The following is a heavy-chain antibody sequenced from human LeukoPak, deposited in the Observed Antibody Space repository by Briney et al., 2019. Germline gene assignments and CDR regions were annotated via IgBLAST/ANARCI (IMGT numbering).Heavy chain of an antibody. D-gene: IGHD3-10*01. CDR1: GGSISRYY. V-gene: IGHV4-59*01. J-gene: IGHJ5*02. CDR2: IYYSGST. CDR3: ARARITMVRGAPTPNWFDP. Sequence: SETLSLTCTVSGGSISRYYWSWIRQPPGKGLEWIGYIYYSGSTNYNPSLKSRVTISVDTSKNQFSLKLSSVTAPDTAVYYCARARITMVRGAPTPNWFDPWGQGTLITVSS.